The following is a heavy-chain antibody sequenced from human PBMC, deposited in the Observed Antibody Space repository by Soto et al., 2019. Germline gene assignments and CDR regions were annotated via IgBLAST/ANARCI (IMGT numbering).Heavy chain of an antibody. J-gene: IGHJ4*02. CDR3: AKSVHSGSYAEDY. CDR1: GFTVSSDY. CDR2: ISGSGGST. V-gene: IGHV3-23*04. D-gene: IGHD1-26*01. Sequence: EVQLVETGGGLIQPGGSLRLSCAASGFTVSSDYLSWVRQAPGKGLEGVSAISGSGGSTYYADSVKGRFTISRDNSKNTLYLQMNSLRAEDTAVYYCAKSVHSGSYAEDYWGQGTLVTVSS.